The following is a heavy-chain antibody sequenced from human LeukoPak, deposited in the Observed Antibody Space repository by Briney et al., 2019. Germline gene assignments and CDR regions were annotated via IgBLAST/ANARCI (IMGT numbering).Heavy chain of an antibody. V-gene: IGHV1-46*01. Sequence: GASVKVSCKASGYTFTSYYMHWVRQAPGQGREWMGIINPSGGSTSYAQKCQGRVTMTRDTSTSTVYMELSSLRSEDTAVYYCARGRYYGSGSYYNPPGGYYYGMDVWGQGTTVTVSS. D-gene: IGHD3-10*01. CDR2: INPSGGST. CDR3: ARGRYYGSGSYYNPPGGYYYGMDV. J-gene: IGHJ6*02. CDR1: GYTFTSYY.